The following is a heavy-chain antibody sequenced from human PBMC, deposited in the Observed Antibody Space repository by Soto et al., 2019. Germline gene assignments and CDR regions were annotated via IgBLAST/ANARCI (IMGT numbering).Heavy chain of an antibody. CDR1: GFTFTSSA. D-gene: IGHD1-26*01. Sequence: SVKVSCKASGFTFTSSAVQWVRQARGQRLEWIGWIVVGSGNTNYAQKFQERVTITRDMSTSTAYMELSSLRSEDTAVYYCGADDQIQASGSYYIFDYWGQGTLVTAPQ. CDR2: IVVGSGNT. CDR3: GADDQIQASGSYYIFDY. V-gene: IGHV1-58*01. J-gene: IGHJ4*02.